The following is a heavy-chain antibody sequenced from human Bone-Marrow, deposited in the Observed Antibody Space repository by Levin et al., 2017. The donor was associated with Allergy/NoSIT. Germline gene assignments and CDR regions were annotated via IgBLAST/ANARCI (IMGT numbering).Heavy chain of an antibody. CDR3: ATIYYDSSGYPSSEYFQH. D-gene: IGHD3-22*01. V-gene: IGHV4-34*01. CDR2: INHSGST. J-gene: IGHJ1*01. Sequence: SETLSLTCAVYGGSFSGYYWSWIRQPPGKGLEWIGEINHSGSTNYNPSLKSRVTISVDTSKNQFSLKLSSVTAADTAVYYCATIYYDSSGYPSSEYFQHWGQGTLVTVSS. CDR1: GGSFSGYY.